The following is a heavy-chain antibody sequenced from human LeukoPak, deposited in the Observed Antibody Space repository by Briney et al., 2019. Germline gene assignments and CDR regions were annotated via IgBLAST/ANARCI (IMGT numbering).Heavy chain of an antibody. CDR2: IYYSGST. Sequence: SETLSLTCTVSGGSISSYYWSWIRQPPGKGLEWIGYIYYSGSTNYNPSLKSRVTISVDTSKNQFSLKVNSVTAADTAVYYCARISSSNWYNERGAFDVWGQGTMVTVSS. CDR3: ARISSSNWYNERGAFDV. J-gene: IGHJ3*01. CDR1: GGSISSYY. V-gene: IGHV4-59*01. D-gene: IGHD6-13*01.